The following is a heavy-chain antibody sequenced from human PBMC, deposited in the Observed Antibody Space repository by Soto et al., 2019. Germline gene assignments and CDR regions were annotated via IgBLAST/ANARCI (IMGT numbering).Heavy chain of an antibody. CDR3: ARAELGTVTIVD. J-gene: IGHJ4*02. CDR1: GVSVTSDDYY. V-gene: IGHV4-30-4*01. D-gene: IGHD4-17*01. Sequence: PSETLSLTCAVSGVSVTSDDYYWSWIRQPPGKGLEWIGYIYYTGSTQGNPSLKDRLAMSVDTSKNQFSLKLISVTAADTAVYFCARAELGTVTIVDWGRGTLVTVSS. CDR2: IYYTGST.